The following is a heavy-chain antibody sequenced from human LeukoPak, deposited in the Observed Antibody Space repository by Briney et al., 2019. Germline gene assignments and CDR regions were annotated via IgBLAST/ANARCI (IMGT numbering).Heavy chain of an antibody. CDR3: AKVGVATVGNYYYYIDV. J-gene: IGHJ6*03. D-gene: IGHD6-13*01. V-gene: IGHV3-33*03. Sequence: GGSLRLSCAASGFTFSSWHMHWVRQAPGKGLEWVAVIWYDGSNKYYAESVKGRFTISRDNSKNTLYLQMNSLRAEDTAVYYCAKVGVATVGNYYYYIDVWGKGTSVTVSS. CDR1: GFTFSSWH. CDR2: IWYDGSNK.